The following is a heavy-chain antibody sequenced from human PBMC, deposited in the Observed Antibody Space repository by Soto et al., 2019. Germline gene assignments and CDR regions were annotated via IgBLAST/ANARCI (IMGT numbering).Heavy chain of an antibody. CDR3: AREGVYCSSGSCTYFNY. Sequence: QVQLVESGGGVVQPGTSLGLSCLGSGFTFSSYSMYWVRQAPGKGLEWVAYISHHGSNQYYADSVKGRFTTSRDNSQNTLYLQMNSLTTEDTAVYYCAREGVYCSSGSCTYFNYWGQGTLVTVSS. J-gene: IGHJ4*02. CDR2: ISHHGSNQ. D-gene: IGHD2-15*01. CDR1: GFTFSSYS. V-gene: IGHV3-30-3*01.